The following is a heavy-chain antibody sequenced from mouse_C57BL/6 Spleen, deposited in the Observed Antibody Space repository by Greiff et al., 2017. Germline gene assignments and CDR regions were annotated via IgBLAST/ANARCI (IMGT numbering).Heavy chain of an antibody. J-gene: IGHJ3*01. CDR2: IYPRSGNT. CDR3: ASYYYGSSYEAWFAY. V-gene: IGHV1-81*01. Sequence: QVQLKESGAELARPGASVKLSCKASGYTFTSYGISWVKQRTGQGLEWIGEIYPRSGNTYYNEKFKGKATLTADKSSSTAYMELRSLTSEDSAVYFCASYYYGSSYEAWFAYWGQGTLVTVSA. D-gene: IGHD1-1*01. CDR1: GYTFTSYG.